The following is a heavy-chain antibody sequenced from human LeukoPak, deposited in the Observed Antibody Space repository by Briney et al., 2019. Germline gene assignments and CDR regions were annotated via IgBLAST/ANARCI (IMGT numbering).Heavy chain of an antibody. CDR2: ISGSGGST. J-gene: IGHJ4*02. V-gene: IGHV3-23*01. Sequence: GGSLRLSCAASGFTFSSHAMSWVRQAPGKGLAWVSSISGSGGSTYYADSVKGRFTISRDNSKNTLYLQMNSLRAEDTAVYYCAKARYCSGGSCYSDYWGQGTLVTVSS. CDR3: AKARYCSGGSCYSDY. D-gene: IGHD2-15*01. CDR1: GFTFSSHA.